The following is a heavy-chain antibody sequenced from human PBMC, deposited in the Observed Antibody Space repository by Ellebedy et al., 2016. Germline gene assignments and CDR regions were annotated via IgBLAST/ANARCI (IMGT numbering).Heavy chain of an antibody. CDR1: GFTFNNYA. D-gene: IGHD7-27*01. Sequence: GGSLRLXXAASGFTFNNYAFTWVRQAPGKGLEWVSFISSSGATIYYADSVKGRFAISRDNAKNSLFLQMNSLRVDDTAIYYCARLNWGRFAFDYWGHGTLVTVSS. V-gene: IGHV3-23*01. CDR3: ARLNWGRFAFDY. CDR2: ISSSGATI. J-gene: IGHJ4*01.